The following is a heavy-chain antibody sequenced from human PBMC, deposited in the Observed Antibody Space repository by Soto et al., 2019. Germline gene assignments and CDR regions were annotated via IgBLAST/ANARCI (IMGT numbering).Heavy chain of an antibody. Sequence: ASVEGLLKVSGYTLTELSMHWVRQAPGKGLEWMGGFDPEDGETIYAQKFQGRVTMTEDTSTDTAYMELSSLRSEDTAVYYCATDPSGRQGADAFDIWGQGTVVTVSS. J-gene: IGHJ3*02. CDR1: GYTLTELS. V-gene: IGHV1-24*01. CDR3: ATDPSGRQGADAFDI. CDR2: FDPEDGET.